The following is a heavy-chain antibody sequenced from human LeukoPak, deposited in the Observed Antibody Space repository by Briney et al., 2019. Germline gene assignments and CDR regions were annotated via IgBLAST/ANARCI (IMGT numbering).Heavy chain of an antibody. CDR3: AMSIAVAGTSPSLVDY. CDR1: GFTFSSYE. Sequence: GGSLRLSCAASGFTFSSYEMNWVRQAPGKGLEWVSYISSSGSTIYYADSVKGRFTISRDNAKNSLYLQMNSLRAEDTAVYYCAMSIAVAGTSPSLVDYWGQGTLVTVSS. J-gene: IGHJ4*02. V-gene: IGHV3-48*03. CDR2: ISSSGSTI. D-gene: IGHD6-19*01.